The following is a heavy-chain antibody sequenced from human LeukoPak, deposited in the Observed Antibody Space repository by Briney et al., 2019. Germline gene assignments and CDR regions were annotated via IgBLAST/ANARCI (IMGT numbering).Heavy chain of an antibody. CDR3: ARHEPPGARRHLDY. CDR2: IYNSATT. CDR1: GGSTSSSY. J-gene: IGHJ4*02. V-gene: IGHV4-59*08. Sequence: SETLSLTCNVSGGSTSSSYWSWIRQPPGKGLEWVGYIYNSATTNYNPSLKSRVTISVDTSKNQFSLKLSSVTAADTAVCYCARHEPPGARRHLDYWGQGTLVTVSS. D-gene: IGHD1-14*01.